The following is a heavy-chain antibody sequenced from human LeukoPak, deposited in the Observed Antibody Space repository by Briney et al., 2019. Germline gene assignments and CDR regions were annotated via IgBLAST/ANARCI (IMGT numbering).Heavy chain of an antibody. CDR3: ARGPRCSGGSCYGDDAFDI. J-gene: IGHJ3*02. Sequence: GGSLRLSCAASGFTFSSYGMHWVRQAPGKGLEWVAVIWYDGSNKYYADSVKGRFTISRDNSKNTLYLQMNSLRAEDTAVYYCARGPRCSGGSCYGDDAFDIWGQGTMVTVSS. D-gene: IGHD2-15*01. CDR1: GFTFSSYG. CDR2: IWYDGSNK. V-gene: IGHV3-33*01.